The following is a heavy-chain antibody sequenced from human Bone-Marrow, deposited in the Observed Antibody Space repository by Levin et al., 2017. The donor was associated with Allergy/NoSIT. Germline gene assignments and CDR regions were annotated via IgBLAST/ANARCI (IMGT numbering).Heavy chain of an antibody. CDR2: VIPMYDVP. J-gene: IGHJ4*01. D-gene: IGHD3-16*02. CDR3: AIARRYTTYGAFDY. CDR1: GGTFKTDG. Sequence: ASVKVSCKTSGGTFKTDGIHWVRQAPGRGLEWMGGVIPMYDVPNYAPTFHGRITISADSTTLTAYMDLSSLTSEDTALYYCAIARRYTTYGAFDYWGHGTLVTVSS. V-gene: IGHV1-69*10.